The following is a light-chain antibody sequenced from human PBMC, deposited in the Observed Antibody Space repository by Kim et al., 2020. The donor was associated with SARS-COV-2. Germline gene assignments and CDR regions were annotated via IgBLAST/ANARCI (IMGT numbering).Light chain of an antibody. V-gene: IGLV3-19*01. CDR1: GLRSYY. J-gene: IGLJ3*02. CDR2: GKN. CDR3: NSRDSSGNHQWV. Sequence: GKEVRITCQGDGLRSYYGSWYKQKPGQAPVLVIYGKNNRPSGIPDRFSGSSSGNTASLTITGAQAEDEADYYCNSRDSSGNHQWVFGGGTKLTVL.